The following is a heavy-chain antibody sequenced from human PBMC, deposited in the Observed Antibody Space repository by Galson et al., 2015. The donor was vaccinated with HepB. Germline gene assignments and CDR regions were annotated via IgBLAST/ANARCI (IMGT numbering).Heavy chain of an antibody. CDR2: ISGSGGST. Sequence: SLRLSRAASGFTFSSYAMSWVRQAPGKGLEWVSAISGSGGSTYYADSVKGRFTISRDNSKNTLYLQMNSLRAEDTAVYYCAKAEGYYDSSGYRLGAFDIWGQGTMVTVSS. CDR1: GFTFSSYA. CDR3: AKAEGYYDSSGYRLGAFDI. V-gene: IGHV3-23*01. J-gene: IGHJ3*02. D-gene: IGHD3-22*01.